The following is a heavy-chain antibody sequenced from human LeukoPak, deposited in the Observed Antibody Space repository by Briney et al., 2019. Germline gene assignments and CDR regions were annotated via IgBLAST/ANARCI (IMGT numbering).Heavy chain of an antibody. CDR1: GFTFADYA. CDR3: TKDAPASSSGFYYYYGMDV. V-gene: IGHV3-43*02. D-gene: IGHD6-6*01. CDR2: ISGDGDTT. J-gene: IGHJ6*02. Sequence: GGSLRLSCTASGFTFADYAMHWVRQAPGKGLEWVSLISGDGDTTYYADSVKGRFTISRGNSKNSLFLQMNSLKTEDTALYYCTKDAPASSSGFYYYYGMDVWDQGTTVTVSS.